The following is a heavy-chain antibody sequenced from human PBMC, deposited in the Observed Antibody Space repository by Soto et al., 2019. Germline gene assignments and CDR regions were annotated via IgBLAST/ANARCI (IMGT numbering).Heavy chain of an antibody. D-gene: IGHD6-13*01. CDR3: ARDRSGSSSWYARGRNYYYGMDV. Sequence: GGSLRLSCAASGFTFSSYGMHCVRQAPGKGLEWVAVIWYDGSNKYYADSVKGRFTISRDNSKNTLYLQMNSLRAEDTAVYYCARDRSGSSSWYARGRNYYYGMDVWGQGTTVTVSS. V-gene: IGHV3-33*01. J-gene: IGHJ6*02. CDR2: IWYDGSNK. CDR1: GFTFSSYG.